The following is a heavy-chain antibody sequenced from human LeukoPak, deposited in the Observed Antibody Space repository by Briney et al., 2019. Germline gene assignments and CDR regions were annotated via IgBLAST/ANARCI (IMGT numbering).Heavy chain of an antibody. Sequence: PGASLRLSCAASGFTFRNYAMSWVRQAPGKGLEWASAVSGRDDSTYYADSVKGRFTISRDNSKNTLYLQMNSLRAEDTAVYYCTKWGDYDILTGYYDSDYWGQGTLVTVSS. CDR2: VSGRDDST. CDR3: TKWGDYDILTGYYDSDY. J-gene: IGHJ4*02. V-gene: IGHV3-23*01. D-gene: IGHD3-9*01. CDR1: GFTFRNYA.